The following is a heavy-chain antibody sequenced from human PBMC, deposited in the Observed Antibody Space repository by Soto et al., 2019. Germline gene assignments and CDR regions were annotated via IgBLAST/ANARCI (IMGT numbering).Heavy chain of an antibody. CDR3: ASPGGYSSSSKYYYGMDV. CDR2: IIPIFGTA. CDR1: GGTFSSYA. J-gene: IGHJ6*02. V-gene: IGHV1-69*12. D-gene: IGHD6-6*01. Sequence: QVQLVQSGAEVKKPGSSVKVSCKASGGTFSSYAISWVRQAPGQGLEWMGGIIPIFGTANYAQKFQGRVTITADESTSTAYRELSSLRSEDTAVYYCASPGGYSSSSKYYYGMDVWGQGTTVTVSS.